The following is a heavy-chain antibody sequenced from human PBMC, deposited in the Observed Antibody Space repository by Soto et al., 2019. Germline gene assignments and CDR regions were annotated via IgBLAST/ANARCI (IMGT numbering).Heavy chain of an antibody. CDR2: IYSGGST. CDR3: ARDMVRGLYPEYFQH. J-gene: IGHJ1*01. V-gene: IGHV3-66*01. D-gene: IGHD3-10*01. Sequence: EVQLVESGGGLVQPGGSLRLSCAASEFTVSSKYMSWVRQAPGKGREWVSVIYSGGSTYYADTGEGRFTISRDNSKNTLYLQMNSLRAEDTAVYYCARDMVRGLYPEYFQHWGQGTLVTVSS. CDR1: EFTVSSKY.